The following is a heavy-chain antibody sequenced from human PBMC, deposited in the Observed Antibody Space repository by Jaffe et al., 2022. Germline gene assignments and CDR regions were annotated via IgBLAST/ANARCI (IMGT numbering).Heavy chain of an antibody. CDR3: ASGPSGYSGYFYYFDY. V-gene: IGHV1-69*05. J-gene: IGHJ4*02. CDR1: GGTFSSYA. Sequence: QVQLVQSGAEVKKPGSSVKVSCKASGGTFSSYAISWVRQAPGQGLEWMGGIIPIFGTANYAQKFQGRVTITTDESTSTAYMELSSLRSEDTAVYYCASGPSGYSGYFYYFDYWGQGTLVTVSS. D-gene: IGHD5-12*01. CDR2: IIPIFGTA.